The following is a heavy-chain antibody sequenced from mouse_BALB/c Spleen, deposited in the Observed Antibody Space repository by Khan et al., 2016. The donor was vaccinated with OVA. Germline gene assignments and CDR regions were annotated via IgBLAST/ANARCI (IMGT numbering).Heavy chain of an antibody. CDR3: TRDGYSPWFGY. J-gene: IGHJ3*01. CDR2: IDPENGNT. D-gene: IGHD2-3*01. Sequence: VQLKESGAELVRPGALVKLSCKASGFNIKDYYIHWVKQRPEQGLEWIGWIDPENGNTIYDPKFQGKATITADTSSNTAYLQLSSLTSEDTAVYYCTRDGYSPWFGYWGQGTLVTVSA. CDR1: GFNIKDYY. V-gene: IGHV14-1*02.